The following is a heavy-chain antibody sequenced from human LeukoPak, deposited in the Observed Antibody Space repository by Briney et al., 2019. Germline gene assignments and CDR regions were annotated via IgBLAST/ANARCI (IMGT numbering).Heavy chain of an antibody. CDR2: IKQDGSEE. V-gene: IGHV3-7*05. D-gene: IGHD6-6*01. Sequence: GGSLRLSCAASGFTFSSYWMSWVRQAPGKGLEWVANIKQDGSEEVYVDSLRGRFTISRDNAKNSLFLQMNTLRAEDTAVYYCARDPYSSTWSYGMDVWGQGTTVTVSS. CDR3: ARDPYSSTWSYGMDV. J-gene: IGHJ6*02. CDR1: GFTFSSYW.